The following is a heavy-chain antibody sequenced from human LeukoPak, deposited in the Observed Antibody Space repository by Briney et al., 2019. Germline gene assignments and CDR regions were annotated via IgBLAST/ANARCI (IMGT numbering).Heavy chain of an antibody. J-gene: IGHJ4*02. D-gene: IGHD7-27*01. Sequence: GGSLRLSCAASGLIVSSNYMTWVRQAPGKGLEWVSGIRVSGSTYYPDSVTGRFTISRDNSENTLYLQMSGLRAEDTAIYYCAKGTGDTAYYFDFWGQGVLVTVSS. CDR1: GLIVSSNY. CDR3: AKGTGDTAYYFDF. CDR2: IRVSGST. V-gene: IGHV3-53*01.